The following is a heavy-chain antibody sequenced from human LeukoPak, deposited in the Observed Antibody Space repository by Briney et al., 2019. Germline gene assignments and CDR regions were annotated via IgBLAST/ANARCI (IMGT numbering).Heavy chain of an antibody. V-gene: IGHV3-53*01. D-gene: IGHD1-1*01. CDR2: IYSGGST. Sequence: GGSLRLSCSASGFTVSSNHISWVRQAPGKGLEWVSVIYSGGSTDYADSVKGRFTISRDNSKNTLYLQMNSLRAEDTAVYHCARGPAGYNWGQGTLVTVSS. CDR1: GFTVSSNH. J-gene: IGHJ4*02. CDR3: ARGPAGYN.